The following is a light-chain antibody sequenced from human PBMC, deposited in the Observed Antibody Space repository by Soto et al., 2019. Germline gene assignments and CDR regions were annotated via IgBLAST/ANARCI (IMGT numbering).Light chain of an antibody. J-gene: IGLJ1*01. CDR1: TGAVTSGYY. CDR3: LLYYGGARV. Sequence: QAVVTQEPSLTVSPGGTVTLTCASSTGAVTSGYYPNWFQQKPGQAPRALIYSTSYKHSWTPARFSGSLLGGKAALTLSGVQPEDEAEYYCLLYYGGARVFGTGTKLTVL. CDR2: STS. V-gene: IGLV7-43*01.